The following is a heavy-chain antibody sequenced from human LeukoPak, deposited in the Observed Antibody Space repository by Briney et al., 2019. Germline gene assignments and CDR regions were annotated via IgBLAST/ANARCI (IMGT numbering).Heavy chain of an antibody. CDR2: IYPYTGGT. J-gene: IGHJ4*02. CDR3: ARYYGEAPPY. Sequence: GASVKASCKASGYIFTGYYMYWVRQAPGQGLERMGWIYPYTGGTDSAQKFQGRITMTRETSISTAYMELSRLRSDDTAVYYCARYYGEAPPYWGQGTLVIVSS. CDR1: GYIFTGYY. V-gene: IGHV1-2*02. D-gene: IGHD4-17*01.